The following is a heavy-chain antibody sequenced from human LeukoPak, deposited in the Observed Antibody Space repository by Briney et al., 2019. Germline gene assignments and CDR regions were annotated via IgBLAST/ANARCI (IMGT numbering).Heavy chain of an antibody. CDR3: ARSGSSSTGLLDY. V-gene: IGHV3-43D*04. Sequence: GGSLRLSCAASGFIFDDYAMHWVRQAPGKGLEWVSLISWDGVSTYYADSVKGRFTISRDNSKNTLYLQMNSLRAEDTAVYYCARSGSSSTGLLDYWGQGTLVTVSS. CDR1: GFIFDDYA. CDR2: ISWDGVST. D-gene: IGHD6-6*01. J-gene: IGHJ4*02.